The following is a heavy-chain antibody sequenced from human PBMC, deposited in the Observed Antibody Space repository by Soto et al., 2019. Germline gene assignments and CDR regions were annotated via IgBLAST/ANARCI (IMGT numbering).Heavy chain of an antibody. D-gene: IGHD2-15*01. V-gene: IGHV4-34*01. CDR2: INHSGST. CDR1: GGSFSGSY. Sequence: QVQLQQWGAGLLKPSETLSLTCAVYGGSFSGSYWSWVRQPPGKGLAWMGEINHSGSTNYNPPLKSLVIISVDTSKIQFSLKLSSVTAADTAMYYCARGGGCSGGSCYPFGRWGQGNLVTVSS. CDR3: ARGGGCSGGSCYPFGR. J-gene: IGHJ4*02.